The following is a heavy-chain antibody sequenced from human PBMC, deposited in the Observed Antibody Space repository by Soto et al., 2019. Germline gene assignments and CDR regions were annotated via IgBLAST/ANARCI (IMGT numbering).Heavy chain of an antibody. CDR3: ARSSYYDSSGYYYFDY. CDR1: GFSLSTSGMC. D-gene: IGHD3-22*01. Sequence: GSGPTLVNPTQTLTLTCTFSGFSLSTSGMCVSWIRQPPGKALEWLALIDWDDDKYYSTSLKTRLTISKDTSKNQVVLTMTNMDPVDTATYYCARSSYYDSSGYYYFDYWGQGTLVTVSS. CDR2: IDWDDDK. V-gene: IGHV2-70*01. J-gene: IGHJ4*02.